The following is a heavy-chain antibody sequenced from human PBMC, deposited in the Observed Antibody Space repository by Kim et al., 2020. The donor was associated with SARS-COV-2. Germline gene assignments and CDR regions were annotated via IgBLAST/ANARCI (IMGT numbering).Heavy chain of an antibody. J-gene: IGHJ4*02. D-gene: IGHD1-1*01. CDR2: ISSSSSNI. CDR1: GFTFSSYS. Sequence: GGSLRLSCAASGFTFSSYSMNWVRQAPGKGLEWVSSISSSSSNIYYADSVKGRFTISRDNAKNSLYLQMNSLRAEDTAVYYCASDLGMGLQPYYFDYWGQETLV. CDR3: ASDLGMGLQPYYFDY. V-gene: IGHV3-21*01.